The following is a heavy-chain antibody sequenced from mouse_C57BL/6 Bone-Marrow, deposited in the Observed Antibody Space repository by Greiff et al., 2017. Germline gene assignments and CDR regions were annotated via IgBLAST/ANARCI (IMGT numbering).Heavy chain of an antibody. V-gene: IGHV1-74*01. CDR3: ARSNYPYYYAMDY. CDR1: GYTFTSYW. CDR2: IHPSDSDT. Sequence: QVQLQQPGAELVKPGASVKVSCKASGYTFTSYWMHWVKQRPGPGLEWIGRIHPSDSDTNYNQKFKGKATLTVDKSSSTAYMQLSSLTSEDSAVDYCARSNYPYYYAMDYWAQGTSGTVSS. J-gene: IGHJ4*01. D-gene: IGHD2-5*01.